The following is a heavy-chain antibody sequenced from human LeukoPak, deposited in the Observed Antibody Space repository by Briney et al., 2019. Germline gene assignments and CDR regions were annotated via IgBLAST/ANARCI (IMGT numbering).Heavy chain of an antibody. CDR1: GGSFSGYY. V-gene: IGHV4-34*01. J-gene: IGHJ4*02. CDR3: ARGHYYGSGIDY. D-gene: IGHD3-10*01. Sequence: SETLSLTCAVYGGSFSGYYWSWIRQPPGKGLEWIGEINHSGSTNYNPSLKSRVTISVDTSKNQFSLKLSSVTAADTAVYYCARGHYYGSGIDYWGQETLVTVSS. CDR2: INHSGST.